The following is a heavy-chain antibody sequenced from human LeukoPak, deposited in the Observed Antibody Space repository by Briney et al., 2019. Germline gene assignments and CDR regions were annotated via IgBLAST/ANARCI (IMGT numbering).Heavy chain of an antibody. J-gene: IGHJ6*03. CDR1: GYTFTSYY. V-gene: IGHV1-46*01. CDR2: INPSGGST. Sequence: ASVKVSCKASGYTFTSYYMHWVRQAPGQGLEWMGIINPSGGSTSYTQKFQGRVTMTRDTSTSTVYMDLSRLRSDDTAVYYCAKDQSSDWYGYYYYYMDVWGKGTTVTISS. CDR3: AKDQSSDWYGYYYYYMDV. D-gene: IGHD6-19*01.